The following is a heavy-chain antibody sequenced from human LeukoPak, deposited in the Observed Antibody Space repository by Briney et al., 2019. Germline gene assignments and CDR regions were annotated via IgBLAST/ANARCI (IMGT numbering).Heavy chain of an antibody. D-gene: IGHD6-13*01. CDR3: ARVRSTQQLYLGY. CDR1: GFPLSRYR. CDR2: ISSSSSYI. V-gene: IGHV3-21*01. Sequence: GVSQRLSCGASGFPLSRYRMNWARHATGKGRVGVSPISSSSSYIYYTNSVKGRFTISRDNTKKSRYLQMNSLRAEDTPVYYCARVRSTQQLYLGYWGQGTLVSVSS. J-gene: IGHJ4*02.